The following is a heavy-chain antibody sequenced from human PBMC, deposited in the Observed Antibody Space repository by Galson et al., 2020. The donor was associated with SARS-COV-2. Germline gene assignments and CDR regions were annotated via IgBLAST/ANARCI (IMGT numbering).Heavy chain of an antibody. V-gene: IGHV3-72*01. CDR3: ARGPSGSYTFYYYAMDV. J-gene: IGHJ6*02. CDR1: GFMFSDHY. D-gene: IGHD3-10*01. Sequence: TGGSLRLSCAASGFMFSDHYMDWVRQAPGNGLEWVGRTGNKTNSHTTEYAATVEGRFTISRDDSKKSLYLQKDSLETEDTAVYYCARGPSGSYTFYYYAMDVWGRGTTVTVSS. CDR2: TGNKTNSHTT.